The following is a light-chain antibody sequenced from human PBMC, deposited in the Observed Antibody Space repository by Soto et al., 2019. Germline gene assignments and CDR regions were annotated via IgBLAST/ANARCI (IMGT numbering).Light chain of an antibody. V-gene: IGLV2-11*01. CDR1: SSDVGGYNY. CDR3: CSYAGSSYV. J-gene: IGLJ1*01. Sequence: QSALTQPRSVSGSPGQSVTICCTGTSSDVGGYNYVSWYQQHPGKAPKLMIYDVNKRPSGVPDRFSGSKSGNTASLTISGLQAEDESDYYCCSYAGSSYVFGTGTKLTV. CDR2: DVN.